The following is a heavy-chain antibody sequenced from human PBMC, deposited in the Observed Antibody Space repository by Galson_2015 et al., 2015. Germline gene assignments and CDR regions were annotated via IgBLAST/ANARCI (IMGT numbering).Heavy chain of an antibody. CDR3: ARHVGSSWYCGMDV. Sequence: SVKVSCKASGYTFTGYYMHWVRQAPGQGLEWMGRINPNSGGTNYAQKFQGRVTMTRDTSISTAYMELSRLRSDDTAVYYCARHVGSSWYCGMDVWGQGTTVTVSS. D-gene: IGHD6-13*01. CDR1: GYTFTGYY. V-gene: IGHV1-2*06. J-gene: IGHJ6*02. CDR2: INPNSGGT.